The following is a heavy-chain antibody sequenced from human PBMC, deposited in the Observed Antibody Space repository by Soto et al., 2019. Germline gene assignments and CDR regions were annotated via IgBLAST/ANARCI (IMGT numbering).Heavy chain of an antibody. V-gene: IGHV4-59*01. D-gene: IGHD2-15*01. CDR2: IYYSGST. CDR3: ARNGYCSGGSCYSYPYYYYYYGMDV. J-gene: IGHJ6*02. CDR1: GGSISSYY. Sequence: SVTLSLTCTVSGGSISSYYWSWIRQPPGKGLEWIGYIYYSGSTNYNPSLKSRVTISVDTSKNQFSLKLSSVTAADTAVYYCARNGYCSGGSCYSYPYYYYYYGMDVWGQGTTVTVSS.